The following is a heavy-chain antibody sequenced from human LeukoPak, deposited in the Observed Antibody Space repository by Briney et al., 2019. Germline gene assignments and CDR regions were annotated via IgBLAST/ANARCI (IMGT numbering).Heavy chain of an antibody. Sequence: SETLSLTCAVYGGSFSGYYWSWIRQPPGKGLEWIGEINHSGSTNYNPSLKSRVTISVDTSKNQFSLRLTSVTAADTAVYYCARQTGSGLFILPGGQGTLVTVSS. J-gene: IGHJ4*02. CDR2: INHSGST. V-gene: IGHV4-34*01. CDR3: ARQTGSGLFILP. D-gene: IGHD3/OR15-3a*01. CDR1: GGSFSGYY.